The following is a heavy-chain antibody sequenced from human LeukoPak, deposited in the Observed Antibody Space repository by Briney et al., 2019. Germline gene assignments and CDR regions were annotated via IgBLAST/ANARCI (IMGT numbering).Heavy chain of an antibody. D-gene: IGHD1-26*01. CDR1: GGSISSGGYY. CDR3: ARHRGSFARRVLFDY. Sequence: SETLSLTCTVSGGSISSGGYYWSWIRQHPGKGLEWIGYIYYSGSTYYNPSLKSRVTISVDTSKNQFSLKLSSVTAADTAVYYCARHRGSFARRVLFDYWGQGTLVTVSS. J-gene: IGHJ4*02. CDR2: IYYSGST. V-gene: IGHV4-31*03.